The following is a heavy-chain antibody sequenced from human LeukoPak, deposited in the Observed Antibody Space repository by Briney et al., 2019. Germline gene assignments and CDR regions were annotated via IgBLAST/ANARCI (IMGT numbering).Heavy chain of an antibody. V-gene: IGHV1-18*01. Sequence: GASVKVSCKASGYTFTSYGISWVRQAPGQGLEWMGWISAYNGNTNYAQKLQGRVTMTTDTSTGTAYMELRSLRSDDTAVYYCARDRYYGSSGYYHLPFDYWGQGTLVTVSS. J-gene: IGHJ4*02. D-gene: IGHD3-22*01. CDR1: GYTFTSYG. CDR3: ARDRYYGSSGYYHLPFDY. CDR2: ISAYNGNT.